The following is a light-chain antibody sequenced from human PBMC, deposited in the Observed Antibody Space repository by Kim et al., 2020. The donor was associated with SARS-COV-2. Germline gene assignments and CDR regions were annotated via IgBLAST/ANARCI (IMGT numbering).Light chain of an antibody. V-gene: IGLV2-23*02. J-gene: IGLJ2*01. Sequence: QSITISCTGTSSDVGSYNLVSWYQQHPGKAPKLMIYEVSKRPSGVSKRFSGSKSGNTASLTISGLQAEDEADYYCCSYAGSSSVVFGGGTQLTVL. CDR1: SSDVGSYNL. CDR3: CSYAGSSSVV. CDR2: EVS.